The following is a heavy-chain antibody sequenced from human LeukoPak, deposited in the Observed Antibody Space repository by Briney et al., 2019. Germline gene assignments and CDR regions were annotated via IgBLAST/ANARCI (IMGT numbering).Heavy chain of an antibody. D-gene: IGHD2/OR15-2a*01. CDR2: INRNGGST. J-gene: IGHJ4*02. CDR3: VKDLRSDFMGVLSRYLSY. Sequence: GGSLRLSRSASGFNLSRFAMHWVRQAPGEGGEYVAAINRNGGSTYYADSVKGRFTISRDNSKNTLYLQMSSLRAEDTAVYLCVKDLRSDFMGVLSRYLSYWGQGTLVTVSS. V-gene: IGHV3-64D*09. CDR1: GFNLSRFA.